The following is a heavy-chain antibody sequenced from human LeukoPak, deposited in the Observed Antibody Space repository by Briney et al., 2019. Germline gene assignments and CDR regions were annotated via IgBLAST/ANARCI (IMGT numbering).Heavy chain of an antibody. CDR2: INPNSGGT. CDR1: GYTFTGYY. J-gene: IGHJ4*02. V-gene: IGHV1-2*02. CDR3: ASSRGTMYDFWSGPRDY. Sequence: GASVKVSCKASGYTFTGYYMHWVRQAPGQGLEWMGWINPNSGGTNYAQKFQGRVTMTRDTSISTAYMELSRLRSDDTAVYYCASSRGTMYDFWSGPRDYWGQGTLVTVSS. D-gene: IGHD3-3*01.